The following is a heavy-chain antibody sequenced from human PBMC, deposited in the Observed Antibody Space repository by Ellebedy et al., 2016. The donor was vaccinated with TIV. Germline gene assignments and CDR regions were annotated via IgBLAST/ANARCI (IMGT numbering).Heavy chain of an antibody. V-gene: IGHV4-39*01. J-gene: IGHJ4*02. CDR1: GGSISSSSYY. CDR3: ARQEDGSGSYGDYFDY. CDR2: IYYSGST. D-gene: IGHD3-10*01. Sequence: GSLRLXXTVSGGSISSSSYYWGWIRQPPGKGLEWIGSIYYSGSTYYNPSLKSRVTISVDTSKNQFSLKLSSVTAADTAVYYCARQEDGSGSYGDYFDYWGQGTLVTVSS.